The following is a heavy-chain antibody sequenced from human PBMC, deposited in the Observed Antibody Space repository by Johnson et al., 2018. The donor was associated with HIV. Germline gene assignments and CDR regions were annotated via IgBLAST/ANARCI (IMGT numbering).Heavy chain of an antibody. CDR1: GFTFSDYY. J-gene: IGHJ3*01. D-gene: IGHD5-18*01. CDR2: ISSTGTTI. V-gene: IGHV3-11*04. CDR3: ARNRPVSYGYRGAFDF. Sequence: HVQLVESGGGLVQPGGSLRLSCAASGFTFSDYYMSWIRQAPGKGLDWVSYISSTGTTIYYADSVKGRFTISRDNAMKSLYLQINSLRAEDTAVYYCARNRPVSYGYRGAFDFWGQGTMVTVSS.